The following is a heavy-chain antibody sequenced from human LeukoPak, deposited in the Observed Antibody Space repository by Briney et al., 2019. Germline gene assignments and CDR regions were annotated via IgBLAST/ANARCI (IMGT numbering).Heavy chain of an antibody. V-gene: IGHV3-33*01. CDR1: GFTFSSYG. Sequence: GRTLRLSCAASGFTFSSYGMHWVRQAPGKGLEWVAVIWSDGGSKHYGDSVKGRFTISRDNSKNTLYLQMNSLRAEDTAVYHCARGQSPSYYDMDVWGQGTTVTVSS. J-gene: IGHJ6*02. CDR3: ARGQSPSYYDMDV. CDR2: IWSDGGSK. D-gene: IGHD6-19*01.